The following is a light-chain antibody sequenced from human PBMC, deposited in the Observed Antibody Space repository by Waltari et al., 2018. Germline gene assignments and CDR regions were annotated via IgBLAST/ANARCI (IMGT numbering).Light chain of an antibody. CDR2: GAS. Sequence: EIVMTQSPVTLSVSPGERATLSCRASQSVSNNLAWYQQKPGPAPRLLISGASTRASGIPARFSGSGSGTEFTLTISSLQSEDFAVYFCQQYNNWPPNTFGPGTKVDFK. J-gene: IGKJ3*01. V-gene: IGKV3-15*01. CDR1: QSVSNN. CDR3: QQYNNWPPNT.